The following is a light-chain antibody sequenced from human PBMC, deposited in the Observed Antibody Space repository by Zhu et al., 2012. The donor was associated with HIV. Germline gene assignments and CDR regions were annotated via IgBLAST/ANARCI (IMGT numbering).Light chain of an antibody. V-gene: IGKV1-5*03. Sequence: DIQMTQSPSSLSASIGDRVTITCRASQSVDGSLAWYQQTPGKAPNLLIYEASTLESGVPSRFSGSGSETEFTLTISSLQPDDFTTYYCQQYHIYSTFGQGTKVEVK. J-gene: IGKJ1*01. CDR1: QSVDGS. CDR2: EAS. CDR3: QQYHIYST.